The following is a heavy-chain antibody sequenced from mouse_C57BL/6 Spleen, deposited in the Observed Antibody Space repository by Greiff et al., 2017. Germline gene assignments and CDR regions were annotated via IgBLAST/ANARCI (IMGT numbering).Heavy chain of an antibody. CDR2: IYPRSGNT. D-gene: IGHD2-2*01. J-gene: IGHJ4*01. Sequence: VQLQQSGAELARPGASVKLSCKASGYTFTSYGISWVKQRTGQGLEWIGEIYPRSGNTYYNEKFKGKATLTADKSSSTAYMELRSLTSEDSAVYFCASGYAVYYYAMDYWGPGTSVTVSS. CDR1: GYTFTSYG. CDR3: ASGYAVYYYAMDY. V-gene: IGHV1-81*01.